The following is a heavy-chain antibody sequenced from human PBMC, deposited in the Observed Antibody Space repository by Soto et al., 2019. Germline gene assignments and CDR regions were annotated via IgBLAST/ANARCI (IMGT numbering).Heavy chain of an antibody. V-gene: IGHV1-69*13. J-gene: IGHJ6*02. D-gene: IGHD3-10*01. Sequence: SVKVSCKASGDMFRNSAFSWVRQAPGQGLAWMGVIIPLFRKTDVAQKFQGRVNFTADESTSSLYMEVSSLTSEDTAVYYCARARLSNGDPNIYFFYGLDVWGQGTTVTVS. CDR3: ARARLSNGDPNIYFFYGLDV. CDR2: IIPLFRKT. CDR1: GDMFRNSA.